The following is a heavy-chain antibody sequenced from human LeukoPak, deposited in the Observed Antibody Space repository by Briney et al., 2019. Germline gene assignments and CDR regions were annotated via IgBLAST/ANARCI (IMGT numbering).Heavy chain of an antibody. V-gene: IGHV3-21*01. J-gene: IGHJ4*02. Sequence: GGSLRLSCAASGFTFSSYSMNWVRQAPGKGLEWVSSISSSSSYIYYADSVKGRFTISRDNAKNSLYLQMNSLRAEDTAVYYCARVWGGHNWNDVEPYYFDYWGQGTLVTVSS. CDR2: ISSSSSYI. CDR3: ARVWGGHNWNDVEPYYFDY. CDR1: GFTFSSYS. D-gene: IGHD1-1*01.